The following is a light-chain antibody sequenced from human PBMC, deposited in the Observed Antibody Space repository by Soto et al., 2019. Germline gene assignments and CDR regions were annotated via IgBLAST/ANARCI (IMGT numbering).Light chain of an antibody. J-gene: IGLJ2*01. Sequence: QSVLTQPPSVSGAPGQRVTISCTGSSSNIGAGYDVHWYQQLPGTAPKLLIYDNSNRPSGVPDRFSGSKSGTSASLAITGLQAEDLAAYYCQSYDSSVRRVFGGGTKLTVL. V-gene: IGLV1-40*01. CDR3: QSYDSSVRRV. CDR2: DNS. CDR1: SSNIGAGYD.